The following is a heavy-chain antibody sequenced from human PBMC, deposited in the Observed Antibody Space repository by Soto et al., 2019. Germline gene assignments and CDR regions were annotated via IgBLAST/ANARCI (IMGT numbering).Heavy chain of an antibody. Sequence: EVQLLESGGGMVRPGGSLRLSCAASGFTFTSFAVSWVRQAPGKGLEWVSAISGSGGATYYADSVKGRFTVSRDNSRNHGYLQVVSLRVDGTAGYHRAIREWLSTSYFNFWGKGTLVTVSS. CDR2: ISGSGGAT. V-gene: IGHV3-23*01. CDR3: AIREWLSTSYFNF. D-gene: IGHD3-3*01. J-gene: IGHJ4*02. CDR1: GFTFTSFA.